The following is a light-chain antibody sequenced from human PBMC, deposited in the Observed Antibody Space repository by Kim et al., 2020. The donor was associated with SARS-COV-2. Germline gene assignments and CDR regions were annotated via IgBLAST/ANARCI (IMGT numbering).Light chain of an antibody. CDR2: YKSDSEK. Sequence: QPVLTQPSSLSASPGASASLTCTLRSGIIVDNYMIYWYQQKPGSPPQYLLRYKSDSEKQQGSGVPSRFSGSKDASANAGSLLISGLQSGDEADYYCMIWHSNAWVFGGGTKVTVL. J-gene: IGLJ3*02. CDR1: SGIIVDNYM. V-gene: IGLV5-45*02. CDR3: MIWHSNAWV.